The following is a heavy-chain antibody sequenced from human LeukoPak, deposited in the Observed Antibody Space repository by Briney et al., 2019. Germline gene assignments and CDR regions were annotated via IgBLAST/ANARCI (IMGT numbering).Heavy chain of an antibody. CDR1: GFTFSTYE. Sequence: PGGSLRLSCAASGFTFSTYEMNWVRQAPGKGLEWVSYISSSGGTIYYADSVKGRFTISRDNAKNSLYLQMNSLRAEDTAVYYCAGGDSSGHYPIDYWGQGTLVTVSS. CDR3: AGGDSSGHYPIDY. CDR2: ISSSGGTI. V-gene: IGHV3-48*03. J-gene: IGHJ4*02. D-gene: IGHD3-22*01.